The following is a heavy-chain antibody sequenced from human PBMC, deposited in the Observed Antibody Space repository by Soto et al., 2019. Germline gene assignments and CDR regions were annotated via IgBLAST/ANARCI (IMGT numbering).Heavy chain of an antibody. CDR3: ARGEYSGYDLGY. CDR1: GLTFSSFG. Sequence: GSLRLSWGASGLTFSSFGLHWVRQAPGKGLEWVAVIWYDGSNKYYADSVKGRFTISRDNSKNTLYLQMNSLRAEDTAVYYCARGEYSGYDLGYWGQGTLVTVSS. V-gene: IGHV3-33*01. CDR2: IWYDGSNK. D-gene: IGHD5-12*01. J-gene: IGHJ4*02.